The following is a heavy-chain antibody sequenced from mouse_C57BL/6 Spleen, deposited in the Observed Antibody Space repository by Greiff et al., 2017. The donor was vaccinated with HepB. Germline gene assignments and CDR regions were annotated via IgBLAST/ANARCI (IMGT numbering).Heavy chain of an antibody. CDR1: GYAFSSSW. Sequence: VHLVESGPELVKPGASVKISCKASGYAFSSSWMNWVKQRPGKGLEWIGRIYPGDGDTNYNGKFKGKATLTADKSSSTAYMQLSSLTSEDSAVYFCARSDYSNYDYAMDYWGQGTSVTVSS. CDR2: IYPGDGDT. V-gene: IGHV1-82*01. D-gene: IGHD2-5*01. CDR3: ARSDYSNYDYAMDY. J-gene: IGHJ4*01.